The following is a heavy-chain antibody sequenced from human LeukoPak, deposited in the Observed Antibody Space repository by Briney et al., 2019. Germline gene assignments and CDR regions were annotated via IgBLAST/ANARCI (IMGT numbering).Heavy chain of an antibody. CDR1: GGSISSSSYY. D-gene: IGHD4-17*01. V-gene: IGHV4-39*07. J-gene: IGHJ4*02. Sequence: SETLSLTCTVSGGSISSSSYYWGWIRQPPGKGLEWIGSIYYSVSTYYNPSLESRVTISVDTSKNRFSLKLSSVTAADTAVYYCARVPTVTFFDYWGQGTLVTVSS. CDR3: ARVPTVTFFDY. CDR2: IYYSVST.